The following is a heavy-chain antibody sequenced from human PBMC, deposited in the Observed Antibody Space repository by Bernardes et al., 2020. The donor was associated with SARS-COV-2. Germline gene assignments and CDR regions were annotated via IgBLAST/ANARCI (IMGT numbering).Heavy chain of an antibody. Sequence: GVSLRISCAASGFPFSNYWMTWVRQAPGNGLAWVANIKKDGNEKDYVDSVKGRFTISRDNARNSLYLQMSSLRVEDTAVYYCAGDLASTGYELLDSWGQGSLVTVCS. D-gene: IGHD5-12*01. V-gene: IGHV3-7*01. CDR1: GFPFSNYW. CDR3: AGDLASTGYELLDS. CDR2: IKKDGNEK. J-gene: IGHJ4*02.